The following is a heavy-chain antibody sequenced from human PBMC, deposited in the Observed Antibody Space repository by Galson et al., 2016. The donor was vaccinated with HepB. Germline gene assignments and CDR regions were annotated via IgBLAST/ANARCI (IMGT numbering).Heavy chain of an antibody. D-gene: IGHD5-18*01. CDR3: AIPRGYRYSMDV. CDR1: GLTVSANY. V-gene: IGHV3-53*04. CDR2: IYSGGGR. Sequence: SLRLSCAASGLTVSANYMSWVRQAPGKGLEWVSVIYSGGGRYYEDFVKGRFTISRHNSNNTLYLQMNSLRPEDTAVYFCAIPRGYRYSMDVWGQGTTVTVSS. J-gene: IGHJ6*02.